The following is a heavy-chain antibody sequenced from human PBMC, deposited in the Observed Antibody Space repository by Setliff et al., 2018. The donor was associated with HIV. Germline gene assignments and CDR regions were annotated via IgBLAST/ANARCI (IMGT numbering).Heavy chain of an antibody. Sequence: SETLSLTCAVYGGSLSGYYWAWIRQPPGKGLEWIGEINHSGSTNYNPSLKSRVTISIDTSKNQFSLKLSSVTAADTAMDYCARGRMATVLIRNWIDPWGQGSLVTVSS. CDR3: ARGRMATVLIRNWIDP. CDR2: INHSGST. D-gene: IGHD4-4*01. J-gene: IGHJ5*02. CDR1: GGSLSGYY. V-gene: IGHV4-34*01.